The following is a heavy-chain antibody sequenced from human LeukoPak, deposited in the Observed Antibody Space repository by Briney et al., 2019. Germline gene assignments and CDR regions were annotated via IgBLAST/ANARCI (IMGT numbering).Heavy chain of an antibody. CDR1: GYSFTSYW. V-gene: IGHV5-51*01. J-gene: IGHJ6*02. CDR3: ARHLGQLGPTYYYGMDV. D-gene: IGHD6-6*01. Sequence: GESLKISYKGSGYSFTSYWIGWVRQMPGNGLEWMGIIYPGDSDTRYSPSFQGQVTISADKSISTAYLQWSSLKASDTAMYYCARHLGQLGPTYYYGMDVWGQGTTVTVSS. CDR2: IYPGDSDT.